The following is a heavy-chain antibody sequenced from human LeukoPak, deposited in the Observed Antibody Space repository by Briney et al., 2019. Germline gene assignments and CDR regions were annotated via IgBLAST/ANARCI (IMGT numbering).Heavy chain of an antibody. CDR3: ARNFKFKLRFLEWFAFNWFDP. Sequence: SVKVSCKASGGTFSNYAISWVRQAPGQGLEWMGGIIPIFGTANYAQKFRGRVTITADKSTRTAYMELSSLRSDDTAVYYCARNFKFKLRFLEWFAFNWFDPWGQGTLVTVSS. V-gene: IGHV1-69*06. CDR2: IIPIFGTA. CDR1: GGTFSNYA. J-gene: IGHJ5*02. D-gene: IGHD3-3*01.